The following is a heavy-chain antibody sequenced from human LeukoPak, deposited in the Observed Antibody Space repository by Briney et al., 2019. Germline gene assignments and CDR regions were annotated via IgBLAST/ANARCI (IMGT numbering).Heavy chain of an antibody. CDR1: GFTFSTYA. J-gene: IGHJ5*02. CDR3: ARDNDSSGYPPFDP. D-gene: IGHD3-22*01. V-gene: IGHV3-23*01. Sequence: GGSLRLSCAASGFTFSTYAMTWVRQAPGKGLEWISTVRPGGGSTYYADSVKGRFAISRDNSKNTLYLQMDSLRAEDTAVYYCARDNDSSGYPPFDPWAREPWSPSPQ. CDR2: VRPGGGST.